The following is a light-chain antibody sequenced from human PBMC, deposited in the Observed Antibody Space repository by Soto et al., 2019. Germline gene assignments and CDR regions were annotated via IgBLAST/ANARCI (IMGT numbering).Light chain of an antibody. CDR1: SSDIGSYNH. CDR2: AVG. Sequence: QSVLTQPASVSGSPGQSITTSCSGTSSDIGSYNHVAWYQQFPGKSTKLMIYAVGDRPPGVSDRFSGSKSGITASLTISGLQTEDEADYYCISYTGRQSYLFGTGTNVTVL. J-gene: IGLJ1*01. CDR3: ISYTGRQSYL. V-gene: IGLV2-14*03.